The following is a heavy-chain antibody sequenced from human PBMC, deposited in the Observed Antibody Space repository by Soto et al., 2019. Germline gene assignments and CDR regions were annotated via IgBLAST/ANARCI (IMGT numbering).Heavy chain of an antibody. V-gene: IGHV3-49*04. CDR3: TRVARFATHDYYYYGMDV. D-gene: IGHD3-3*01. CDR1: GFTFGDYA. J-gene: IGHJ6*02. Sequence: SLRLSCTASGFTFGDYAMSWVRQAPGKGLEWVGFIRSKAYGGTTEYAASVKGRFTISRDDSKSIAYLQMNSLKTEDTAVYYCTRVARFATHDYYYYGMDVWGQGTTVTVSS. CDR2: IRSKAYGGTT.